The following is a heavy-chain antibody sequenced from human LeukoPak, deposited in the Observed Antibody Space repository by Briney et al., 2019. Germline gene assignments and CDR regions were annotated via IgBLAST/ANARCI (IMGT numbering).Heavy chain of an antibody. CDR3: ARDRYYVPDN. D-gene: IGHD3-10*02. J-gene: IGHJ4*02. Sequence: PGGSLKLSCDASGITFSKVWMSWVRQAPGKGLEWVSCINGDGSTTTYADSVKGRFTISRDNAKNTVYLQINNLRAEDTAVYYCARDRYYVPDNWGQGTLVTVSS. V-gene: IGHV3-74*01. CDR1: GITFSKVW. CDR2: INGDGSTT.